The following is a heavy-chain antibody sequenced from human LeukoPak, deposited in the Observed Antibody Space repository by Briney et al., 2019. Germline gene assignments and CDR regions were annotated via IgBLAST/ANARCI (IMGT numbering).Heavy chain of an antibody. D-gene: IGHD4-17*01. CDR1: GGTFSSYA. CDR3: ASGGYGDYVLVPFDY. Sequence: ASVKVSCKASGGTFSSYAISWVRQASGQGLEWMGRIIPILGIANYAQKFQGRVTITADKSTSTAYMELSSLRSEDTAVYYCASGGYGDYVLVPFDYWGQGTLVTVSS. V-gene: IGHV1-69*04. CDR2: IIPILGIA. J-gene: IGHJ4*02.